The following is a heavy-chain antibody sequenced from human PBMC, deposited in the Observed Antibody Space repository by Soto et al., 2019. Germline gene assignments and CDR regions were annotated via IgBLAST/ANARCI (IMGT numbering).Heavy chain of an antibody. CDR1: GGSISSYY. V-gene: IGHV4-59*01. D-gene: IGHD2-2*01. J-gene: IGHJ3*02. CDR2: IYYLGST. Sequence: QVQLQESGPGLVKPSETLSLTCTVSGGSISSYYWSWIRQPPGKGLEWIGYIYYLGSTNYHPSLKSRVTILVDTSKNPFSLKLSSVTAADTAVYYWARGGGYGSSTSCLDAFDIWGQGTMVTVSS. CDR3: ARGGGYGSSTSCLDAFDI.